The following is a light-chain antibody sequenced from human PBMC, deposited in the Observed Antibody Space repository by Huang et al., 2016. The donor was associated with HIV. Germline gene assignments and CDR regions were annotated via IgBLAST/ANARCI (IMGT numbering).Light chain of an antibody. Sequence: DIQITQSPSSLSASVGDRVIITCRASQNINRYLNWYQQQPGKAPKTLISGASTLQSGVPSSFSGSCSGTHFTLAISSLSPEDSATYYCQQSAVTPRTFGQGTKLEI. CDR2: GAS. CDR1: QNINRY. V-gene: IGKV1-39*01. J-gene: IGKJ2*01. CDR3: QQSAVTPRT.